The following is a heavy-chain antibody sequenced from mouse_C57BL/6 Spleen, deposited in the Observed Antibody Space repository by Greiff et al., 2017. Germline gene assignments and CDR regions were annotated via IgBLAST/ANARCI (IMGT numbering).Heavy chain of an antibody. CDR2: ISDGGSYT. CDR1: GFTFSSYA. Sequence: EVQVVESGGGLVKPGGSLKLSCAASGFTFSSYAMSWVRQTPEKRLEWVATISDGGSYTYYPDNVKGRFPISRDNAKNNLYLQMSHLKSEDTAMYYCARDPYYYGSSLWYFDVWGTGATVTVSS. CDR3: ARDPYYYGSSLWYFDV. D-gene: IGHD1-1*01. V-gene: IGHV5-4*01. J-gene: IGHJ1*03.